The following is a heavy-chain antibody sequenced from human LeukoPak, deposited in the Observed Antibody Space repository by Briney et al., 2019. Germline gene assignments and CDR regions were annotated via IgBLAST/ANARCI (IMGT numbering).Heavy chain of an antibody. Sequence: KASQTLSLTCTVSGGSISSGDYYWSWIRQPPGKGLEWIGYIYYSGSTYYNPSLKSRVTISVDTSKNQFSLKLSSVTAADTAVYYCARGGEWYSSGWYRDNWFDPWGQGTLVTVSS. V-gene: IGHV4-30-4*01. CDR2: IYYSGST. D-gene: IGHD6-19*01. CDR1: GGSISSGDYY. CDR3: ARGGEWYSSGWYRDNWFDP. J-gene: IGHJ5*02.